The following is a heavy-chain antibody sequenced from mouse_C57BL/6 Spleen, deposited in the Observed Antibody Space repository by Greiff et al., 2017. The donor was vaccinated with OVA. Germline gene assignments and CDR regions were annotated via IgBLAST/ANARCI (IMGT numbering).Heavy chain of an antibody. V-gene: IGHV5-4*01. CDR2: ISDGGSYT. CDR1: GFTLSSYA. CDR3: AREGIATGY. D-gene: IGHD1-1*01. Sequence: EVHLVESGGGLVKPGGSLKLSCAASGFTLSSYAMSWVRQTPEKRLEWVATISDGGSYTYYPDNVKGRFTISRDNAKNNLYLQMSHLKSEDTAMYYCAREGIATGYWGQGTTLTVSS. J-gene: IGHJ2*01.